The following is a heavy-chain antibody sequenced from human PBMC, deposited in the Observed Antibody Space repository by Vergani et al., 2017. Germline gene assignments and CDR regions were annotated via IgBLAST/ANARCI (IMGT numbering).Heavy chain of an antibody. CDR2: IIPIFGTA. Sequence: QVQLVQSGAEVKKPGSSVKVSCKASGGTFSSYAISWVRQAPGKGLEWMGGIIPIFGTANYAQKFQGRVTITADESTSTAYMELSSLRSEDTAVYYCASQAPLGPPDYYYYYMDVWGKGTTVTVSS. V-gene: IGHV1-69*01. CDR3: ASQAPLGPPDYYYYYMDV. CDR1: GGTFSSYA. J-gene: IGHJ6*03.